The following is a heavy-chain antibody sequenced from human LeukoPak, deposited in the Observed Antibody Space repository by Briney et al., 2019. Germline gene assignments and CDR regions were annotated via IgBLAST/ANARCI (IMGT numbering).Heavy chain of an antibody. CDR3: AREGGIAVAGFFDY. CDR1: GGSFSGYY. CDR2: INHSGST. J-gene: IGHJ4*02. Sequence: KTSETLSLTCAVYGGSFSGYYWSWIRQPPGKGLEWIGEINHSGSTNYNPSLKSRVTISVDTSKNQFSLKLSSVTAADTAVYYCAREGGIAVAGFFDYWGQGTLVTVSS. D-gene: IGHD6-19*01. V-gene: IGHV4-34*01.